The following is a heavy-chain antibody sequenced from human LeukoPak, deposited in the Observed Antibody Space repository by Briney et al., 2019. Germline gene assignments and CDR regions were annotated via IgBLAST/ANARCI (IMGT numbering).Heavy chain of an antibody. V-gene: IGHV3-66*01. CDR3: ARGRDGYKSPLGY. J-gene: IGHJ4*02. Sequence: GGSLRLSYAASGFTFSSNYMSWVRQAPGKGLEWVSVIYSGGSTYYADSVKGRFTISRDNSKNTLYLQMNSLRAEDTAVYYCARGRDGYKSPLGYWGQGTLVTVSS. D-gene: IGHD5-24*01. CDR1: GFTFSSNY. CDR2: IYSGGST.